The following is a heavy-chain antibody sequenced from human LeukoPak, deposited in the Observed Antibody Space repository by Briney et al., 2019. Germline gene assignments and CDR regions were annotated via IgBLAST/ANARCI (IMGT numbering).Heavy chain of an antibody. CDR1: GYTFTNYG. CDR3: AREKNTLYGDYVSGYWYFDL. CDR2: ISTYNVNT. D-gene: IGHD4-17*01. V-gene: IGHV1-18*01. Sequence: ASVKVSCKTSGYTFTNYGISWVRQAPGQGLEWMGWISTYNVNTNYARKLQGRVTMTTDTSTSTAYMELRSLRSDDTAVYYCAREKNTLYGDYVSGYWYFDLWGRGTLVTVSS. J-gene: IGHJ2*01.